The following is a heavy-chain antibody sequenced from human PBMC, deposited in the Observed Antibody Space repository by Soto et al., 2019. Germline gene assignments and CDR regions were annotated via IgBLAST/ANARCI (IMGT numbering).Heavy chain of an antibody. Sequence: SETLSLTCTVSGGSISSYYWSWIRQPPGKGLEWIGYIYYSGSTNYNPSLKSRVTISVDTSKNQFSLKLISVTAADTAVYYCARGSGGFGAFDIWGQGTMVTVSS. J-gene: IGHJ3*02. CDR1: GGSISSYY. CDR2: IYYSGST. V-gene: IGHV4-59*01. D-gene: IGHD3-10*01. CDR3: ARGSGGFGAFDI.